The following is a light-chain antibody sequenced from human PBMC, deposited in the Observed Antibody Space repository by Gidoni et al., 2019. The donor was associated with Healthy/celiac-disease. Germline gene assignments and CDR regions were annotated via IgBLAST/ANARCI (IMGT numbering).Light chain of an antibody. J-gene: IGLJ1*01. CDR1: SSDVGGYNY. V-gene: IGLV2-14*01. CDR2: EVS. CDR3: SSYTSSSTPYV. Sequence: QSALTQPASVSGSPGHSITISCTGTSSDVGGYNYVSWYQQHPGKAPKLMIYEVSNRPSGVSNRFSGSKSGNTASLTISGLQAEDEADYYCSSYTSSSTPYVFGTGTKVTGL.